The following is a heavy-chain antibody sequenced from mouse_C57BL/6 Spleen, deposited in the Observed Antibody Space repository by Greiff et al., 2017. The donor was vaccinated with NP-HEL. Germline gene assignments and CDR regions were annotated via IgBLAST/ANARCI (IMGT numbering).Heavy chain of an antibody. J-gene: IGHJ4*01. CDR3: AGRGCSTYYCAMDY. V-gene: IGHV1-64*01. CDR1: GYTFTSYW. CDR2: IHPNSGST. Sequence: QVQLQQPGAELVKPGASVKLSCKASGYTFTSYWMHWVKQRPGQGLEWIGMIHPNSGSTNYNEKFKSKATLTVDKSSSTAYMQLSSLTSEGSAVYYCAGRGCSTYYCAMDYWGQGTSVTVSS. D-gene: IGHD1-1*01.